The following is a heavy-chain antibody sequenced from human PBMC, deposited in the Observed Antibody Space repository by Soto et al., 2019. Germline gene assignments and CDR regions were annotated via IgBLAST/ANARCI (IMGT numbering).Heavy chain of an antibody. D-gene: IGHD6-19*01. Sequence: WETLSLRRSVAGDSSIDHGGGWIRKHPMKGLGWIGYIYYSGSINYNPSLKSLVTVSEETSKNHFSLKMSSVPAADTAVYYCAREIAVAGTHYFDYWAEGTLVTVSS. CDR2: IYYSGSI. CDR3: AREIAVAGTHYFDY. V-gene: IGHV4-59*11. CDR1: GDSSIDHG. J-gene: IGHJ4*02.